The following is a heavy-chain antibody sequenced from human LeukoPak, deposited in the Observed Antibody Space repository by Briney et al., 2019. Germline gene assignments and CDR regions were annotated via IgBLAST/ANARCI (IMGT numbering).Heavy chain of an antibody. CDR2: ISSSGGST. J-gene: IGHJ4*02. D-gene: IGHD3-3*01. CDR3: AKSALYDFWSGYPPPTFDY. Sequence: GSLRLSCAASGFTFSTYDMSWVRQAPGKGLEWVSGISSSGGSTYYADSMKGRFTISRDNSKNTLYLQMNSLRAEDTAVYYCAKSALYDFWSGYPPPTFDYWGQGALVTVSS. V-gene: IGHV3-23*01. CDR1: GFTFSTYD.